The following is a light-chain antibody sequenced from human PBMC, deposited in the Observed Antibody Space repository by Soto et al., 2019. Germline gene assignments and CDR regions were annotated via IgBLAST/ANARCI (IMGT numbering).Light chain of an antibody. V-gene: IGKV1-5*01. J-gene: IGKJ1*01. CDR2: DAS. CDR3: QQYNIYWT. Sequence: DIQMTQSPSTLSASVGDRVTITCRASQSVGTWLAWYQQKPGKAPNLLIYDASSLESGVPSRFSGSGSGTEFTLTISSLQPDDFATYYCQQYNIYWTFGQGTKVEIK. CDR1: QSVGTW.